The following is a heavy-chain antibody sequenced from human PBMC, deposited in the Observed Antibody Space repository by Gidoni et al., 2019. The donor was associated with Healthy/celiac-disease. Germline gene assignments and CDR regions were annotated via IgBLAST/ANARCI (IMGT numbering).Heavy chain of an antibody. CDR3: ARDCSGGSCYGY. CDR1: GFPFSDYY. V-gene: IGHV3-11*06. J-gene: IGHJ4*02. CDR2: ISSSSSYT. Sequence: QVQLVESGGGLVKPGGSLRLSCAASGFPFSDYYMSWIRQAPGKGLEWVSYISSSSSYTNYADSVKGRFTISRDNAKNSLYLQMNSLRAEDTAVYYCARDCSGGSCYGYWGQGTLVTVSS. D-gene: IGHD2-15*01.